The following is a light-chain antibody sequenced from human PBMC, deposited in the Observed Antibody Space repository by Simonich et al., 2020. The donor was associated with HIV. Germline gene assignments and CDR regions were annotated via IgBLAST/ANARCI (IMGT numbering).Light chain of an antibody. CDR3: CSYAGSSTLV. V-gene: IGLV2-23*02. J-gene: IGLJ2*01. Sequence: QSALPQPASVSGSPGQSITLSCTGTSSDVVGYNYFSWYQQHPGKAPKLMIYDVSKRPSGVSNRFSGSKSGNTASLTISGLQAEDEADYYCCSYAGSSTLVFGGGTKLTVL. CDR2: DVS. CDR1: SSDVVGYNY.